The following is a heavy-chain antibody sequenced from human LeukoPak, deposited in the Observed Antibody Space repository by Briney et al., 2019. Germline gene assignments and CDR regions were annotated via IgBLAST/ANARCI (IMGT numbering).Heavy chain of an antibody. V-gene: IGHV4-31*03. J-gene: IGHJ4*02. Sequence: SQTLSLTCTVSGGSISSGGYYWSWIRQHPGKGLEWIGYIYYSGSTYYNPSLKSRVTISVDTSKNQFSLKLSSVTAADTAVYYCARDRGDGYNSGYFEYWGQGTLVTVSS. D-gene: IGHD5-24*01. CDR2: IYYSGST. CDR3: ARDRGDGYNSGYFEY. CDR1: GGSISSGGYY.